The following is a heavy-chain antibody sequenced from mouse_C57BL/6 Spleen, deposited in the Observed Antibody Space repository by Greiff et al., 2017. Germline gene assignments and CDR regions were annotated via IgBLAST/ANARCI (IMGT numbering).Heavy chain of an antibody. CDR3: ARDRIRSLDY. CDR2: INYDGSST. Sequence: EVNVVESEVGLVQPGSSMKLSCTASGFTFSDYYMAWVRQVPEKGLEWVANINYDGSSTYYLDSLKSRFIISRDNAKNILYLQMSSLKSEDTATYYCARDRIRSLDYWGQGTTLTVSS. CDR1: GFTFSDYY. J-gene: IGHJ2*01. V-gene: IGHV5-16*01.